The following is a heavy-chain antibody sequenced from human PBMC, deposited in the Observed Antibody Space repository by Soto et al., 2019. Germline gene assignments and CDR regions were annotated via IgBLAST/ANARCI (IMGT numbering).Heavy chain of an antibody. D-gene: IGHD1-1*01. Sequence: GGSLRLSCAASGFTFSSYGMHWVRQAPGKGLEWVAVISYDGSNKYYADSVKGRFTISRDNSKNTLYLQMNSLRAEDTAVYYCAKDVWTKTRDYGMDVWGQGTTVTVSS. V-gene: IGHV3-30*18. CDR2: ISYDGSNK. J-gene: IGHJ6*02. CDR3: AKDVWTKTRDYGMDV. CDR1: GFTFSSYG.